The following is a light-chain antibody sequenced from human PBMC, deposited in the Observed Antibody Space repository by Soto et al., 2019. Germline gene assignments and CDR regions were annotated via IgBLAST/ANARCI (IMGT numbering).Light chain of an antibody. Sequence: EIVLTQSPGTLSLSPGERATLSCRASQSVSSSYLAWYQQKPGQAPRLLIYGASSRATGIPDRFSGSGSGTDFTLTISRLEPEDFPVYYCQQYGGSPLYTFGQGTKLEIK. CDR2: GAS. CDR1: QSVSSSY. CDR3: QQYGGSPLYT. V-gene: IGKV3-20*01. J-gene: IGKJ2*01.